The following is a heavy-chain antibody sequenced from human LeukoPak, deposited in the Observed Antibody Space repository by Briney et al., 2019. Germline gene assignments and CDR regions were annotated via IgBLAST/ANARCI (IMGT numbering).Heavy chain of an antibody. Sequence: ASVKVSCKASGYTFTSYDINWVRQATGQGLEWMGWMNPNSGNTGYAQRFQGRVTITRNTSISTAYMELSSLRSEDTAVYYCARVRPRSMGLRYFDWLFASWFDPWGQGTLVTVSS. D-gene: IGHD3-9*01. J-gene: IGHJ5*02. CDR3: ARVRPRSMGLRYFDWLFASWFDP. CDR2: MNPNSGNT. CDR1: GYTFTSYD. V-gene: IGHV1-8*03.